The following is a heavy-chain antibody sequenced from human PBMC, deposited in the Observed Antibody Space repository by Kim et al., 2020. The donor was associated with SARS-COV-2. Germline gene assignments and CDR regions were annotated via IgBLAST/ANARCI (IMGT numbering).Heavy chain of an antibody. J-gene: IGHJ4*02. CDR2: IRSSSSTI. Sequence: GGSLRLSCAASGFTFSSYSMNWVRQAPGKGLEWVSYIRSSSSTIYYADSVKGRFTISRDNAKNSLYLQMNSLRAEDTAVYYCAREVDSSGWYGGFGYWGQGTLVTVSS. D-gene: IGHD6-19*01. CDR3: AREVDSSGWYGGFGY. CDR1: GFTFSSYS. V-gene: IGHV3-48*04.